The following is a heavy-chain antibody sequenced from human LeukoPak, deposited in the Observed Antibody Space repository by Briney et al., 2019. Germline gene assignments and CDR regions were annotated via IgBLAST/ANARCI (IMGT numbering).Heavy chain of an antibody. CDR1: GYTFTNYG. CDR2: ISAYNGNT. CDR3: ARDRDYGDYNTQDLFVY. J-gene: IGHJ4*02. V-gene: IGHV1-18*01. D-gene: IGHD4-17*01. Sequence: ASVKVSCKAFGYTFTNYGISWVRQAPGQGLEWIGWISAYNGNTNYAQKFQGRVTMTTDTSTSTAYMELRSLRSDDTAVYYCARDRDYGDYNTQDLFVYWGQGTLVTVSS.